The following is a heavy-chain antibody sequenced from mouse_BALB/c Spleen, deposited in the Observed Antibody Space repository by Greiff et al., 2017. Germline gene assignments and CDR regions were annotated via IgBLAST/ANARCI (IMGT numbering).Heavy chain of an antibody. Sequence: QVQLKQSGAELVRPGSSVKISCKASGYAFSSYWMNWVKQRPGQGLEWIGQIYPGDGDTNYNGKFKGKATLTADKSSSTAYMQLSSLTSEDSAVYFCAAYGYDGYFDYWGQGTTLTVSS. CDR3: AAYGYDGYFDY. D-gene: IGHD2-2*01. V-gene: IGHV1-80*01. J-gene: IGHJ2*01. CDR1: GYAFSSYW. CDR2: IYPGDGDT.